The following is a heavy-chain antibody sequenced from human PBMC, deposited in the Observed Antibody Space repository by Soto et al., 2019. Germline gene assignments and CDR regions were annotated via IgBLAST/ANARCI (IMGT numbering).Heavy chain of an antibody. Sequence: PSETLSLTCTVSGGSISSSSYYWGWIRQPTGKGQELIGSIYYSGSNSYNPYLKSRDTISVDTSKNQFTLKLSSVTAADTAVYYCARDTAMVYYYYGMDVWGQGTTVTVSS. V-gene: IGHV4-39*01. CDR1: GGSISSSSYY. J-gene: IGHJ6*02. CDR3: ARDTAMVYYYYGMDV. CDR2: IYYSGSN. D-gene: IGHD5-18*01.